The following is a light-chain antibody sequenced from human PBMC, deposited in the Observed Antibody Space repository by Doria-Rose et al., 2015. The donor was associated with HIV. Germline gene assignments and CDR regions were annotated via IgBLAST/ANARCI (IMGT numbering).Light chain of an antibody. J-gene: IGKJ1*01. V-gene: IGKV3-20*01. Sequence: VLTQSPGTLSLSPGERATLSCRASQSFSSTYLAWYQQKPGQAPSLLIYDGSTRATGIPDRFSASGSGTDFTLTINRLEPEDFAPYYCHQYGTSWTFGQGTKVEI. CDR3: HQYGTSWT. CDR1: QSFSSTY. CDR2: DGS.